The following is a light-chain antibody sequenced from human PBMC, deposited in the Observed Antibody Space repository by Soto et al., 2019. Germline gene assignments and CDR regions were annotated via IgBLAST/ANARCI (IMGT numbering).Light chain of an antibody. CDR2: EVS. J-gene: IGLJ2*01. V-gene: IGLV2-14*01. Sequence: QSALTQPASVSGSPGQSITISCTGTSSDVGAHKFVSWYQQHPGKAPKLIFYEVSNRPSGISNRFSGSKSGNTASLTLSGLQAEDEADYYCSSYTSSSTLVFGGGTKLTVL. CDR3: SSYTSSSTLV. CDR1: SSDVGAHKF.